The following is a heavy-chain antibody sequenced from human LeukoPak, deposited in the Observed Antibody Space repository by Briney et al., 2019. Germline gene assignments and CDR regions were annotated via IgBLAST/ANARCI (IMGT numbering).Heavy chain of an antibody. D-gene: IGHD1-26*01. CDR3: ATEIIRRYNGSRHDGMDV. CDR2: ISYDGSNK. CDR1: GFTFSSYA. J-gene: IGHJ6*02. Sequence: GGSLRFSCAASGFTFSSYAMHWVRQAPGKGLEWVAVISYDGSNKYYADSVKGRFTISRDNSKNTLYLQMNSLRGEDTALYYCATEIIRRYNGSRHDGMDVWGQGTTVTVSS. V-gene: IGHV3-30-3*01.